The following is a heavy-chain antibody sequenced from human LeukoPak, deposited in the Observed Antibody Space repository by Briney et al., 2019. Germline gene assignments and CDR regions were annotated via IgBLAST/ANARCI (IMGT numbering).Heavy chain of an antibody. CDR3: ARGRYYYDSSGYYGVYFDY. J-gene: IGHJ4*02. V-gene: IGHV4-39*07. Sequence: SETLSLTCTVSGGSISSSSYYWGWIRQPPGKGLEWIGSIYYSGSTYYNPSLKSRVTISVDTSKNQFSLKLSSVTAADTAVYYCARGRYYYDSSGYYGVYFDYWGQGTLVTVSS. CDR2: IYYSGST. D-gene: IGHD3-22*01. CDR1: GGSISSSSYY.